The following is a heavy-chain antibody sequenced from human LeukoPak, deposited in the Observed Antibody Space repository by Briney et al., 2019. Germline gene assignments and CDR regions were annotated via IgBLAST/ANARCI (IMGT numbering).Heavy chain of an antibody. J-gene: IGHJ4*02. Sequence: SETLSLTCAVYGGSFSGYYWSWIRQPPGKGLEWIGEINHSGSTNYNPSLKSRVTISVDTSKNQFSLKLSSVTAADTAVYYCARAGRSVTAGTFDHWGQGTLVTVSS. CDR1: GGSFSGYY. D-gene: IGHD6-13*01. CDR2: INHSGST. CDR3: ARAGRSVTAGTFDH. V-gene: IGHV4-34*01.